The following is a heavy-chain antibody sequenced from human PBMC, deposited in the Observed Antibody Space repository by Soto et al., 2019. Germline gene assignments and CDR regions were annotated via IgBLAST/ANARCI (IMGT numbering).Heavy chain of an antibody. CDR1: GGSFSGYY. V-gene: IGHV4-34*01. CDR3: ARAANPDY. J-gene: IGHJ4*02. CDR2: INHSGST. Sequence: SETLSLTCAVYGGSFSGYYWSWIRQPPGKGLEWIGEINHSGSTNYNPSLKSRVTISVDTSKNQFSLKLSSVTAADTAVYYCARAANPDYWGQGTPVTVSS.